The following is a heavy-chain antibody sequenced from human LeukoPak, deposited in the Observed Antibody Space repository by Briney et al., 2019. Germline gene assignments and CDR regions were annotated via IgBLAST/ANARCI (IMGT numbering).Heavy chain of an antibody. CDR3: ARSGLAALAGGIDY. J-gene: IGHJ4*02. CDR2: TYYRSKWYN. CDR1: GDSLSSNSGA. Sequence: SQTLSLTCAISGDSLSSNSGAWNWIRQSPSRGLEWLGRTYYRSKWYNDYAVSVKSRITINPDTSKNQFSLQLRSVTPEDTAVYYCARSGLAALAGGIDYWGQGTLVTVSS. D-gene: IGHD6-19*01. V-gene: IGHV6-1*01.